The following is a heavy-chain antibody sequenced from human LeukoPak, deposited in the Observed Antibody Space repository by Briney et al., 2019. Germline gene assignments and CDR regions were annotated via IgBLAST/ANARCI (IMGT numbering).Heavy chain of an antibody. CDR3: ARLVCGGGSCPAEFDY. CDR2: IYYSGST. V-gene: IGHV4-39*01. Sequence: PSETLSLTCIVSGGSISSGGHYWGWIRQPPGKGLEWIGSIYYSGSTYYNPSLNSRVTIFIDMSKNQFYLKMISVTATDTAVYYCARLVCGGGSCPAEFDYWGQGTLVTVSS. J-gene: IGHJ4*02. CDR1: GGSISSGGHY. D-gene: IGHD2-15*01.